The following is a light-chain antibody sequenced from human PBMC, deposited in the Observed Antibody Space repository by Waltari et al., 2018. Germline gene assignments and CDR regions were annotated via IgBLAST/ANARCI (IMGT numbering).Light chain of an antibody. V-gene: IGKV1-5*03. CDR3: QQYNSYPFT. CDR1: QSISSW. J-gene: IGKJ3*01. Sequence: DIKMTQSPSTLSASVGDRVTIPCRASQSISSWLAWYQQKPGKAPKLLISKASSLESGGPSRFSGSGSGTEFTLTLSSLQPDDFATYYCQQYNSYPFTFGPGTKVDIK. CDR2: KAS.